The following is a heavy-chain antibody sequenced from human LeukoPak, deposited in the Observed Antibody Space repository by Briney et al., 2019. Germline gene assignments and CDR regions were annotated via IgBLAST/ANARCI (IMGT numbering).Heavy chain of an antibody. CDR3: ARDLSLPYCGTNCYSGFDY. V-gene: IGHV4-59*01. Sequence: SETLSLTCTVSNGSINTYYWSWIRQFPGKGLEWIGYIYGTGATNRNPSLRSRVTISTDTSKNHFSLELTSVTAADTAVYYCARDLSLPYCGTNCYSGFDYWGQGILVTVSS. D-gene: IGHD2-15*01. CDR2: IYGTGAT. J-gene: IGHJ4*02. CDR1: NGSINTYY.